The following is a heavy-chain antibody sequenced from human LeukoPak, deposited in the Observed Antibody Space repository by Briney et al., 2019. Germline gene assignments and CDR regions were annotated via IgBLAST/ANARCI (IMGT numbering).Heavy chain of an antibody. CDR3: ARDKRDIAASGYGMDV. Sequence: PGGSLRLSCAASGFTFSSYAMSWVRQAPGKGLEWVSAISGSGGSTYYADSVKGRFTISRDNSKNTLYLQMNSLRAEDTAVYYCARDKRDIAASGYGMDVWGQGTTVTVSS. J-gene: IGHJ6*02. CDR2: ISGSGGST. D-gene: IGHD2-15*01. V-gene: IGHV3-23*01. CDR1: GFTFSSYA.